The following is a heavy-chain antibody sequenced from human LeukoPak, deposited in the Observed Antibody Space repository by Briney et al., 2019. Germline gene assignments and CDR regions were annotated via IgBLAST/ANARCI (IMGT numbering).Heavy chain of an antibody. CDR2: IYPGDSDT. V-gene: IGHV5-51*01. D-gene: IGHD3-22*01. Sequence: GESLKISCKGSGYSFTHCWIGWVRQMPGKGLEWMGIIYPGDSDTRYSPSFQGQVTISADKSISTAYLQWSSLKASDTAMYYCARRNYYDSRGKFDYWGQGTLVTVSS. CDR3: ARRNYYDSRGKFDY. CDR1: GYSFTHCW. J-gene: IGHJ4*02.